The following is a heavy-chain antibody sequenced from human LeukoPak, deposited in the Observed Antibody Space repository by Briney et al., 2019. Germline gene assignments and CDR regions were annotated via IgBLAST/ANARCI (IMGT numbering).Heavy chain of an antibody. J-gene: IGHJ4*02. D-gene: IGHD6-13*01. CDR1: GFTFSSYG. Sequence: GGSLRRSCVESGFTFSSYGMHWGRQAPGKGLELVAVIWYDGSNKYYADSVKGRFTISRDNSKNTLYLQMNSLRAEDTAVYYCARGLYSSSWYESYYWGQGTLVTVSS. V-gene: IGHV3-33*01. CDR2: IWYDGSNK. CDR3: ARGLYSSSWYESYY.